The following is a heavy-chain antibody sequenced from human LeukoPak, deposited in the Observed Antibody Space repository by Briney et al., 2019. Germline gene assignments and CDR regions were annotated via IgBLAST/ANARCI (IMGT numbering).Heavy chain of an antibody. Sequence: SVKVSCKASGGTFSSYAISWVRQAPGQGLEWMGRIIPIFGTANYAQKFQGRITITTDESTSTAYMELSSLRSEDTAVYYCARVGSYYDSSGYYFDYWGQGALVTVSS. CDR1: GGTFSSYA. CDR3: ARVGSYYDSSGYYFDY. V-gene: IGHV1-69*05. J-gene: IGHJ4*02. CDR2: IIPIFGTA. D-gene: IGHD3-22*01.